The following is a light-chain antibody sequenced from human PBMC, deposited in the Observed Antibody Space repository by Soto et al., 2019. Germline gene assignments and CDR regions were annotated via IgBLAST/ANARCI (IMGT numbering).Light chain of an antibody. CDR1: QSVTSSY. CDR2: GPS. CDR3: QQYGSSPG. V-gene: IGKV3-20*01. Sequence: EIVLTQSPGTLSLSPGEGATLSYRASQSVTSSYLARYQQKSGQAPRLLIYGPSSRATAIPDRFSGSGSGADLSLTISRLEPENFAVCYCQQYGSSPGFGQGTKLEIK. J-gene: IGKJ2*03.